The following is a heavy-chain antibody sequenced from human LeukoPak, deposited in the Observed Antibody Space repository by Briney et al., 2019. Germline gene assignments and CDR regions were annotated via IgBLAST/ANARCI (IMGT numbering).Heavy chain of an antibody. V-gene: IGHV4-59*08. CDR2: IYYSGGT. J-gene: IGHJ5*02. CDR1: GGSISSYY. D-gene: IGHD4-17*01. CDR3: ARLRATVTGWFDP. Sequence: SGPTLVKPSETLSLTCTVSGGSISSYYWSWIRQPPGKGLEWIGYIYYSGGTNYNPSLKSRVTISVDTSKNQFSLKLSSVTAADTAVYYCARLRATVTGWFDPWGQGTLVTVSS.